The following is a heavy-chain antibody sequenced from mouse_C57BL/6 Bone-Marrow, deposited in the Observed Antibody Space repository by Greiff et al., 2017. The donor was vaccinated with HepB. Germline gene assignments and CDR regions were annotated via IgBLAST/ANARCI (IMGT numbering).Heavy chain of an antibody. CDR3: ARHDDYECAFDY. D-gene: IGHD2-4*01. J-gene: IGHJ4*01. CDR2: INPGSGST. CDR1: GYAFTNYL. V-gene: IGHV1-54*01. Sequence: QVQLQQSGAELVRPGASVKVSCKASGYAFTNYLIEWVKQRPGQGLEWIGEINPGSGSTNYNEKFKGKATLTADKSSSTAYMQLSSLTSEDSAVYSCARHDDYECAFDYWGQGTSVTVSS.